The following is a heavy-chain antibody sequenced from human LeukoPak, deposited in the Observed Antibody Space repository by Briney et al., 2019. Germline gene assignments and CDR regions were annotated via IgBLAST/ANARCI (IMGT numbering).Heavy chain of an antibody. Sequence: SQTLSLTCTVSGGSISSGSYYWSWIRQPAGKGLEWIGRIYSSGSTNYNPSLNSRVTISVDTSKNQFSLKLNSVTAADTAVYYCARGDYGDAHDYWGQGTLVTVSS. CDR2: IYSSGST. J-gene: IGHJ4*02. D-gene: IGHD4-17*01. V-gene: IGHV4-61*02. CDR1: GGSISSGSYY. CDR3: ARGDYGDAHDY.